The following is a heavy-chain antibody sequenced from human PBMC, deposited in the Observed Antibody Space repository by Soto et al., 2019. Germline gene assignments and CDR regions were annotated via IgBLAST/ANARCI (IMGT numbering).Heavy chain of an antibody. V-gene: IGHV3-11*01. CDR3: ARPNWNSRGGGYNL. CDR1: GFTFGDFY. Sequence: QARLVESGGGLVEPGGSLRLSCTASGFTFGDFYMMWFRQAPGRGLEWISYITKTGTTIYHADPVKGRFSDSRDNVRSALYLQMNSLRAEDTAVYYCARPNWNSRGGGYNLWGQGTLVTVSS. D-gene: IGHD1-1*01. CDR2: ITKTGTTI. J-gene: IGHJ4*02.